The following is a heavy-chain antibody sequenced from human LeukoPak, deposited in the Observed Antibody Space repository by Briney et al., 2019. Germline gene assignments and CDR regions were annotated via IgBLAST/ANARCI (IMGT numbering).Heavy chain of an antibody. Sequence: GGSLRLSCAASGFTFSSYAMSWVRQAPGKGLEWVSAISGSGGSTYCADSVKGRFTISRDNSKNTLYLQMNSLRAEDTAVYYCAKFDHYDFWSGYYYYYYGMDVWGQGTTVTVSS. V-gene: IGHV3-23*01. CDR3: AKFDHYDFWSGYYYYYYGMDV. CDR2: ISGSGGST. CDR1: GFTFSSYA. D-gene: IGHD3-3*01. J-gene: IGHJ6*02.